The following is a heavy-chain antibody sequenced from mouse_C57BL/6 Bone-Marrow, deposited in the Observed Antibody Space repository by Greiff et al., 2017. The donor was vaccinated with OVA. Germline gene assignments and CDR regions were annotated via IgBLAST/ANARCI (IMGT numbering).Heavy chain of an antibody. J-gene: IGHJ1*03. CDR3: ARPYYGSSLWDFDV. D-gene: IGHD1-1*01. CDR2: ISSGSSTI. V-gene: IGHV5-17*01. CDR1: GFTFSDYG. Sequence: EVKLVESGGGLVKPGGSLKLSCAASGFTFSDYGMHWVRQAPEKGLEWVAYISSGSSTIYYADTVKGRFTISRDNAKNTLFLQMTSLRSEDTAMYYCARPYYGSSLWDFDVWGTGTTVTVSS.